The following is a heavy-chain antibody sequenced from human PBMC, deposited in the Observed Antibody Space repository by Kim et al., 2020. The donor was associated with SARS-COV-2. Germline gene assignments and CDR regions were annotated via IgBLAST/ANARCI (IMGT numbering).Heavy chain of an antibody. CDR3: ARDSFQGGSNYFYYYGMDV. D-gene: IGHD5-12*01. CDR2: IRQDGSEK. J-gene: IGHJ6*02. CDR1: GFTFSSYW. Sequence: GGSLRLSCAASGFTFSSYWMSWVRQAPGKGPEWVANIRQDGSEKYYVDSVKGRFTISRDNAKNSLHLQMNSLRVEDSAVYYCARDSFQGGSNYFYYYGMDVWGQGTTVTVSS. V-gene: IGHV3-7*03.